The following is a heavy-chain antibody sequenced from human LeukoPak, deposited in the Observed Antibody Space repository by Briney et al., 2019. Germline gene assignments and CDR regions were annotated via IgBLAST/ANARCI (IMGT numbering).Heavy chain of an antibody. CDR2: ISGSGGST. Sequence: GGSLRLSCAASGFTFSSYAMSCVRQAPGKGLEWVSAISGSGGSTDYADSVKGRFTISRDNSKNTLYLQMNSLRAEDTAVYYCAKDLRHWFDPWGQGTLVTVSS. J-gene: IGHJ5*02. CDR3: AKDLRHWFDP. V-gene: IGHV3-23*01. CDR1: GFTFSSYA.